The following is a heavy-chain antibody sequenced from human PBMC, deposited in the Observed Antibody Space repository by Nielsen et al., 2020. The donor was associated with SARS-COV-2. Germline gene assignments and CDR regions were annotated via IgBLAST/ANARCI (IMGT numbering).Heavy chain of an antibody. CDR3: ARDPGIAAADLDY. CDR2: INPNSGGT. J-gene: IGHJ4*02. D-gene: IGHD6-13*01. V-gene: IGHV1-2*02. CDR1: GYTFTGYY. Sequence: ASVKVSCKASGYTFTGYYMHWVRQAPGQGLEWMGWINPNSGGTNYAQKFQGRVTMTRDTSISTAYMELSRLRSDDTAVYYCARDPGIAAADLDYWGQGTLVTVSS.